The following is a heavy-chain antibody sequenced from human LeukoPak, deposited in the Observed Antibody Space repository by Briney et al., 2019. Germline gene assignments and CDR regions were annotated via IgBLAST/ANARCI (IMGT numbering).Heavy chain of an antibody. CDR1: GGSISSYY. CDR3: ARSITKKLGNYFDY. CDR2: ISYSGST. J-gene: IGHJ4*02. V-gene: IGHV4-59*01. Sequence: PSETLSLTCTVSGGSISSYYWNWIRQPPGKGLEWIGYISYSGSTNYNPSLKSRVTISVDTSKNQFSLKLSSVTAADTAVYYCARSITKKLGNYFDYWGQGTLVTVSS. D-gene: IGHD7-27*01.